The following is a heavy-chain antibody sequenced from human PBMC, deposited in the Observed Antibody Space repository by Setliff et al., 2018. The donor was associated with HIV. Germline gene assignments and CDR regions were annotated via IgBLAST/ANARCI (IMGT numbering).Heavy chain of an antibody. CDR1: GFTVSTYS. CDR2: IKQDGSEK. J-gene: IGHJ5*02. D-gene: IGHD2-21*02. CDR3: ARQAYCGYDCYWRAWFDP. V-gene: IGHV3-7*05. Sequence: GGSLRLSCLVSGFTVSTYSLNWARQAPGKGLEWVANIKQDGSEKYYVDSVKGRFTISRDNAKNSLYLQMNSLRAEDTAVYYCARQAYCGYDCYWRAWFDPWGQGTLVTVSS.